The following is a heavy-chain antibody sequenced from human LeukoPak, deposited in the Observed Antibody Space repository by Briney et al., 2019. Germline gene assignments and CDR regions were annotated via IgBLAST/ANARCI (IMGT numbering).Heavy chain of an antibody. D-gene: IGHD1-26*01. CDR2: ISAYNGNT. CDR3: ARGRSIVGATRGDDAFDI. Sequence: ASVKVSCKASGYTFTSYGISWVRQAPGQGLEWMGWISAYNGNTNYAQKLQGRVTITTDTSTSTAYMELRSLRSDDTAVYYCARGRSIVGATRGDDAFDIWGQGTMVTVSS. CDR1: GYTFTSYG. J-gene: IGHJ3*02. V-gene: IGHV1-18*01.